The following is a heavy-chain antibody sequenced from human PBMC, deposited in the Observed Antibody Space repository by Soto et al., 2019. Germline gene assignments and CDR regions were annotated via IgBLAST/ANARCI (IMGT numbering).Heavy chain of an antibody. V-gene: IGHV4-4*02. J-gene: IGHJ4*02. CDR1: GDSISNNNW. D-gene: IGHD6-13*01. Sequence: QVQLQESGPGLVEPSGTLSLTCAVSGDSISNNNWWSWVRQPPGKGLVWIGEIYHCGSTNYNPSLYSRVTISVDNSRNQFSLKLDFVTAADAAVYYCARQYPSSGYGLGSWGQGTLVTVSS. CDR2: IYHCGST. CDR3: ARQYPSSGYGLGS.